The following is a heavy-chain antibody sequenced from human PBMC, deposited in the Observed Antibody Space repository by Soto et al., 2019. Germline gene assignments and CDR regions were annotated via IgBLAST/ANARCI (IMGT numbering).Heavy chain of an antibody. D-gene: IGHD3-22*01. Sequence: GGSLRLSCAASGFTFSSYAMSWVRQAPGKGLEWVSAISGSGGSTYYADSVKGRFTISRDNSKNTLYLQMNSLRAEDTAVYYCAKDKGMRGYYYDSSGYYYFDYWGQGTLVTVS. CDR3: AKDKGMRGYYYDSSGYYYFDY. V-gene: IGHV3-23*01. CDR1: GFTFSSYA. J-gene: IGHJ4*02. CDR2: ISGSGGST.